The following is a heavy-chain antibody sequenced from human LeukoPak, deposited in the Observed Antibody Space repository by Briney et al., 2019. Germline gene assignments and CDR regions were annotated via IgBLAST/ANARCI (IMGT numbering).Heavy chain of an antibody. CDR2: INANNGST. D-gene: IGHD5-18*01. Sequence: ASVKVSCKASGYTFTGYYMHWVRQAPGQGLEWMGWINANNGSTNYAQKIQGRVTMTRDTSISTAYMELSRLRSDDTAVYYCARDLIQLWSPNSDFDYWGQGTLVTVSS. J-gene: IGHJ4*02. CDR3: ARDLIQLWSPNSDFDY. V-gene: IGHV1-2*02. CDR1: GYTFTGYY.